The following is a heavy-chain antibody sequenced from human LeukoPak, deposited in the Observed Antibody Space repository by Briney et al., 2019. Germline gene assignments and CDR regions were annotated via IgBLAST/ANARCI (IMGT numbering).Heavy chain of an antibody. J-gene: IGHJ4*02. D-gene: IGHD1-26*01. CDR1: GFRFSDFW. V-gene: IGHV3-74*01. Sequence: GGSLGLSCAASGFRFSDFWMHWVRQTPGKGLVWVSRIRGDGYDTNYAVSVEGRFTISRDNARHTLYLQMNSLRADDTALYYCAKDRLEGVVGGNYFDYWGQGTLVTVSS. CDR2: IRGDGYDT. CDR3: AKDRLEGVVGGNYFDY.